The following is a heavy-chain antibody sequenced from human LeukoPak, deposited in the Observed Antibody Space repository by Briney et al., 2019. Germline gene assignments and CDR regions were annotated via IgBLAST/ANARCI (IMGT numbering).Heavy chain of an antibody. J-gene: IGHJ6*02. CDR3: ARVYCSGNSCQSGYGMDV. D-gene: IGHD2-15*01. V-gene: IGHV1-69*04. CDR1: GGTFSSYA. CDR2: IIPILGIA. Sequence: SVKVCCTASGGTFSSYAISWVRQAPGQGLEWMGRIIPILGIANYAQKFQGRVTITADKSTSTAYMELSSLRSEDTAVYYCARVYCSGNSCQSGYGMDVWGQGTTVTVSS.